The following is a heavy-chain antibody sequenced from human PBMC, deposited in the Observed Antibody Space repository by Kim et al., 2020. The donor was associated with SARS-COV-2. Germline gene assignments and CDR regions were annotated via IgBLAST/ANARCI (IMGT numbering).Heavy chain of an antibody. J-gene: IGHJ4*02. CDR2: ISYDGSNK. V-gene: IGHV3-30*18. Sequence: GGSLRLSCAASGFTFSSYGMHWVRQAPGKGLEWVAVISYDGSNKYYADSVKGRFTISRDNSKNTLYLQMNSLRAEDTAVYYCAKGIYYIAGGSSYVDYWGQGTLVTVSS. D-gene: IGHD1-26*01. CDR1: GFTFSSYG. CDR3: AKGIYYIAGGSSYVDY.